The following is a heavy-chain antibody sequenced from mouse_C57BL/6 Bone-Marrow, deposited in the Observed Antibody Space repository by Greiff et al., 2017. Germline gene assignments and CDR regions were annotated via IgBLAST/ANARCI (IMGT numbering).Heavy chain of an antibody. CDR3: AREGTGAAWFAY. J-gene: IGHJ3*01. V-gene: IGHV5-15*01. CDR1: GFTFSDYG. D-gene: IGHD4-1*01. CDR2: ISNLAYSI. Sequence: EVNVVESGGGLVQPGGSLKLSCAASGFTFSDYGMAWVRQAPRTGPEWVAFISNLAYSIYYADTVTGRFTISRENAKNTLYLEMSSLRSEDTAMYYCAREGTGAAWFAYWGQGTLVTVSA.